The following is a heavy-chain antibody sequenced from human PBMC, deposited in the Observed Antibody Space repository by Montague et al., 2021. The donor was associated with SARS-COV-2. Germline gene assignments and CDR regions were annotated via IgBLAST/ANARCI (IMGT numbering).Heavy chain of an antibody. J-gene: IGHJ6*02. D-gene: IGHD5-24*01. CDR3: ARLRVEMATMIGKYYYYGMDV. CDR1: GFSLSTSGMC. V-gene: IGHV2-70*01. Sequence: VKPTQTLTRTCTFSGFSLSTSGMCVSWIRQSPGKALEWLALIXXXYCTYYSTSLKTRLTISKDTSKNQVVLTMLNMDPVDTATYCARLRVEMATMIGKYYYYGMDVWGQGTTVTVSS. CDR2: IXXXYCT.